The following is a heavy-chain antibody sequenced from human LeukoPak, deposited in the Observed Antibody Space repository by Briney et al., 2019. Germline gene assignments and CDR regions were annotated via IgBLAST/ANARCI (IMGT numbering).Heavy chain of an antibody. Sequence: ASVKVSCKASGYTFTSYGISWVRQAPGQGLEWMGIINPRGGSTSYAQKFQGRVTMTRDTSTSTVYMELSSLRSEDTAVYYCARDDGYNFDIWGQGTMVTVSA. CDR3: ARDDGYNFDI. CDR1: GYTFTSYG. CDR2: INPRGGST. J-gene: IGHJ3*02. V-gene: IGHV1-46*01. D-gene: IGHD5-24*01.